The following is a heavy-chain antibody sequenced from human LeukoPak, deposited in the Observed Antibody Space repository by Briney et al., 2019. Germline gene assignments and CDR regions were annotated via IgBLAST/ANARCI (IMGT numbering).Heavy chain of an antibody. CDR3: ARVVQLERRGPFDP. V-gene: IGHV5-51*01. CDR2: IYPGDSDT. Sequence: GESLKISCKGSGYSFTTYWIGWVRQMPGKALEWRGIIYPGDSDTRYSPSFQGQVTISADKSISTAYLQWSSLKASDTAMYYCARVVQLERRGPFDPWGQGTLVTVSS. CDR1: GYSFTTYW. D-gene: IGHD1-1*01. J-gene: IGHJ5*02.